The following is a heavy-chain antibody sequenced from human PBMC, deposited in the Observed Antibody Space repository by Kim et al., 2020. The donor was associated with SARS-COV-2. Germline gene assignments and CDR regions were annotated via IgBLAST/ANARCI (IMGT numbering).Heavy chain of an antibody. J-gene: IGHJ2*01. Sequence: GGSLRLSCAASGFTFSSYAMHWVRQAPGKGLEWVAVIWYDGSNKYYADSVKGRFTISRDNSKNTLYLQMNSLRAEDTAVYYCAKGLGYSNVNWYFDLWGRGTLVTVSS. D-gene: IGHD6-13*01. CDR1: GFTFSSYA. CDR3: AKGLGYSNVNWYFDL. CDR2: IWYDGSNK. V-gene: IGHV3-33*06.